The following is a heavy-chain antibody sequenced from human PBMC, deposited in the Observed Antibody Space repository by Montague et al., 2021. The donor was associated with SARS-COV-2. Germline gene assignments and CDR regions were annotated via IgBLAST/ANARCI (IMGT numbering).Heavy chain of an antibody. CDR2: LFSGGNT. V-gene: IGHV3-66*01. CDR1: GFIVSSTY. CDR3: AILPGTIVDYFGMDV. Sequence: SLRLSCAASGFIVSSTYMNWVRQAPGKGLEWVSILFSGGNTFYADSVRGRFTISRDNSKSTLYLQMNSLRVDDTAVYSCAILPGTIVDYFGMDVWGKGTTVTVSS. J-gene: IGHJ6*04. D-gene: IGHD3-10*01.